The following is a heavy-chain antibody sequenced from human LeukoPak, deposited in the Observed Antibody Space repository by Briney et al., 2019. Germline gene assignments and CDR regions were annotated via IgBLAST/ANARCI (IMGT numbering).Heavy chain of an antibody. CDR3: ARTNLYYFEY. CDR1: GYTLTSYY. J-gene: IGHJ4*02. CDR2: INPSGGST. V-gene: IGHV1-46*01. Sequence: ASVKVSCKASGYTLTSYYIHWVRQAPGQGLEWMGVINPSGGSTTYAQKFQGRVTMTRDTSTSTVYMELSSLRSEDTAVYYCARTNLYYFEYWGQGTLVTVSS.